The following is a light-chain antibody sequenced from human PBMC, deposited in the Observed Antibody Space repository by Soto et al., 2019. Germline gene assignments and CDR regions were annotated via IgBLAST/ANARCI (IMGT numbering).Light chain of an antibody. CDR1: QYISSY. CDR2: AAS. J-gene: IGKJ1*01. CDR3: QQYKTFSPWT. V-gene: IGKV1-39*01. Sequence: DIQMTQCPSSLSASVGDRVTITCRASQYISSYLDWYQQKPGKAPKVLIYAASTLQSGGPSRFSGSGSGTDFTLTITSLLPDDFATYYCQQYKTFSPWTFGQGTRVETK.